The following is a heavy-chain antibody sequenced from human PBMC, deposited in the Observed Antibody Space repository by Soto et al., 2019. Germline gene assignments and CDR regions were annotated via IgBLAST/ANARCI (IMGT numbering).Heavy chain of an antibody. CDR1: GDSISSSEW. J-gene: IGHJ4*02. V-gene: IGHV4-4*02. CDR3: ARGGITAVRNYYFDH. CDR2: IHHSGHT. Sequence: QVQLQESGPGLVKPSGTLSLNCKVSGDSISSSEWWSWVRQPPGKGLGWIAEIHHSGHTNYNPSPQSRVASTVDKSKTQITLRLSTVTAADTAVDYCARGGITAVRNYYFDHWGQGTLVTVSS. D-gene: IGHD1-20*01.